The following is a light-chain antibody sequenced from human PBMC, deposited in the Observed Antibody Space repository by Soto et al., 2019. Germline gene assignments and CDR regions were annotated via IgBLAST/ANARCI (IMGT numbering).Light chain of an antibody. J-gene: IGKJ1*01. CDR3: QQYGSSPPGT. CDR1: QSVSSSY. CDR2: GAS. V-gene: IGKV3-20*01. Sequence: EIVLTQSPGTLSLSPGERATLSCRASQSVSSSYLAWYQQKPGQAPRLLIYGASSGATGIPDRFSGSGSGTDFTLTISRLEPEDFAVYYCQQYGSSPPGTFGQGTKVDIK.